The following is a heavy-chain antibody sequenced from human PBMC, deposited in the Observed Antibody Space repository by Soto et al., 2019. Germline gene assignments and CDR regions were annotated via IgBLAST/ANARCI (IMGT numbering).Heavy chain of an antibody. CDR3: ARSLNPEIVVVREEENDY. CDR1: GGAFSGYY. J-gene: IGHJ4*02. Sequence: SETLSLTCAVYGGAFSGYYWSWIRQPPGKGLEWIGEINHSGSTNYNPSLKSRVTISVDTSKNQSSLKLSSVTAADTAVYYCARSLNPEIVVVREEENDYWGQGTLVTVSS. V-gene: IGHV4-34*01. D-gene: IGHD3-22*01. CDR2: INHSGST.